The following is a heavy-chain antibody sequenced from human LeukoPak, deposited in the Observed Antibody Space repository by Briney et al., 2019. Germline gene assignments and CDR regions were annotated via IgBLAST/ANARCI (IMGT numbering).Heavy chain of an antibody. Sequence: SETLSLTCTVSGGSISSSSYYWGWIRQPPGKGLEWIGSIYYSGSTYYNPSLKSRVTISVDTSKNQFSLKLSSVTAADTAVYYCARDLIAAAGTGIGYWGQGTLVTVSS. CDR2: IYYSGST. CDR1: GGSISSSSYY. V-gene: IGHV4-39*07. J-gene: IGHJ4*02. D-gene: IGHD6-13*01. CDR3: ARDLIAAAGTGIGY.